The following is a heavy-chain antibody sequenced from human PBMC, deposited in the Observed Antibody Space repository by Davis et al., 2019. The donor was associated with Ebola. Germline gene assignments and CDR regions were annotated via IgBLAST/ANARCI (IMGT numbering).Heavy chain of an antibody. CDR1: GGSISSYY. Sequence: SETLSLTCTVPGGSISSYYWSWIRQPPGKGLEWIGEINHSGSTNYNPSLKSRVTISVDTSKNQFSLKLSSVTAADTAVYYCARRRGIAARPLGFDPWGQGTLVTVSS. V-gene: IGHV4-34*01. D-gene: IGHD6-6*01. CDR2: INHSGST. J-gene: IGHJ5*02. CDR3: ARRRGIAARPLGFDP.